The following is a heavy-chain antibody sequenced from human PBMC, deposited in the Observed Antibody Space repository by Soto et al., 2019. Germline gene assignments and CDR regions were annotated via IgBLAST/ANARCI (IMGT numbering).Heavy chain of an antibody. CDR3: AKNILEGVITMYYFDY. J-gene: IGHJ4*02. Sequence: GGSLRLSCAASGFTFGGSAMHWVRQASGKGLEWVGHIRSKTNSYATAYAESVKGRFTISRDDSMNTAYLQMNSLRAEDTAVYYCAKNILEGVITMYYFDYWGQGTLVTVSS. CDR1: GFTFGGSA. V-gene: IGHV3-73*01. D-gene: IGHD3-10*01. CDR2: IRSKTNSYAT.